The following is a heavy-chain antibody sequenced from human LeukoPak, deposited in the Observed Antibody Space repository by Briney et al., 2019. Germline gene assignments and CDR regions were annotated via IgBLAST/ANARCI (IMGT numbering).Heavy chain of an antibody. D-gene: IGHD1-26*01. CDR1: GDSINNYY. V-gene: IGHV4-59*08. J-gene: IGHJ6*02. CDR2: VSYSGAP. Sequence: SETLSLTCTVSGDSINNYYWSWIRQPPGKGLGWIGYVSYSGAPDSNPSLKSRVTISLDTSRNQFSLQLSSVTAADTAVYYCARQKWDRLTYYYYGMDVWGQGTTVTVSS. CDR3: ARQKWDRLTYYYYGMDV.